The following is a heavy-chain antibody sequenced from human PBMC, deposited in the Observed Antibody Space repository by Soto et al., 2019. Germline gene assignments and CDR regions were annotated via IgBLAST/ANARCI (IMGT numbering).Heavy chain of an antibody. CDR3: ARDPSGIAAEGWFDP. Sequence: PSETLSLTCTVSGGSISSGGYYWSWVRQHPGKGLEWIGYIYYSGSTYYNPSLKSRVTISVDTSKNQFSLKLSSVTAADTAVYYCARDPSGIAAEGWFDPWGQGTLVTVS. V-gene: IGHV4-31*03. CDR2: IYYSGST. J-gene: IGHJ5*02. D-gene: IGHD6-13*01. CDR1: GGSISSGGYY.